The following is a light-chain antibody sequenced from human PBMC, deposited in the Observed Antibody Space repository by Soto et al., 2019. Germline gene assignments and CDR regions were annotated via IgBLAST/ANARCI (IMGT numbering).Light chain of an antibody. CDR1: QDIGND. V-gene: IGKV1-6*01. Sequence: AIPMTQSPSSVSASLGDRVTITCRASQDIGNDLAWYQQRPGQAPKLLIYAASSLQSGLPSRFSGGGSGTDFTLTINTLQPGDIATYYCLQDYNFPLTFGGGTKVEIK. J-gene: IGKJ4*01. CDR3: LQDYNFPLT. CDR2: AAS.